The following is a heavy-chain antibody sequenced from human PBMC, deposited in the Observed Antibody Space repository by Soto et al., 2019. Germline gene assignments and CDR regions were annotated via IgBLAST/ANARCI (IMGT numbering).Heavy chain of an antibody. J-gene: IGHJ5*02. CDR3: AGPHDRAGLGT. CDR2: HNGYNGQT. CDR1: ENTFSTYL. V-gene: IGHV1-3*01. D-gene: IGHD1-1*01. Sequence: ASVKVSCKASENTFSTYLVHWVRQVHGQGLEWMGWHNGYNGQTEYSQKFQGRVTITRDTSAXXAYLELRSLTSEDTAVYYCAGPHDRAGLGTWGQGTLVTSPQ.